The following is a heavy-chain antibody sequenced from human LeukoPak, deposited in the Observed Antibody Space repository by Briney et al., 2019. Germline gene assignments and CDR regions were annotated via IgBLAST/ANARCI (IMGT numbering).Heavy chain of an antibody. CDR2: IDPSDSYT. CDR3: ARQPEGTWFDP. D-gene: IGHD1-1*01. CDR1: GYSFTSNW. V-gene: IGHV5-10-1*01. J-gene: IGHJ5*02. Sequence: HGESLKISCKGSGYSFTSNWISWVRQMPGKGLEWMGRIDPSDSYTNYSPSFQGHVTISADKSTSTAYLQWSSLKASDTAMYYCARQPEGTWFDPWGQGTLVTVSS.